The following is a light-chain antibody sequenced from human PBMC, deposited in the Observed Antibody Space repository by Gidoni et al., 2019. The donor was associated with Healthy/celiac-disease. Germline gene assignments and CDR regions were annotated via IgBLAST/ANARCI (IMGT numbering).Light chain of an antibody. CDR2: DAS. CDR1: QSVSSY. V-gene: IGKV3-11*01. Sequence: CSARQSVSSYLAWHQKKPGQAPRLLTYDASNRSTGIPARFSGGGSGTDFTLTISSLEPEAFAVYYCQQRSNCHTFXQXTRLEIK. J-gene: IGKJ5*01. CDR3: QQRSNCHT.